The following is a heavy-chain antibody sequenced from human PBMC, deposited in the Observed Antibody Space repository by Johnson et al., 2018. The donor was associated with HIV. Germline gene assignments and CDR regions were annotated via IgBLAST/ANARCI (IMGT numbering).Heavy chain of an antibody. V-gene: IGHV3-11*04. Sequence: QVQLVESGGGLVKPGGSLRLSCAASGFTFSDYYMNWIRQAPGKGLEWVSAISSSGSSKYYTDSVKGRFTVSRDNSKNTLFLQMNGLRAEDTAVYYCAREGRTGPDTFDIWGQGTMVTVSS. CDR3: AREGRTGPDTFDI. CDR2: ISSSGSSK. J-gene: IGHJ3*02. CDR1: GFTFSDYY.